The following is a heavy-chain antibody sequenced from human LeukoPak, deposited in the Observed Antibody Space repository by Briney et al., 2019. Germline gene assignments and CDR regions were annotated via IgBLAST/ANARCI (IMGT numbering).Heavy chain of an antibody. Sequence: GASVKVSCKASGYTFTSYGISWVRQAPGQGLEWMGWISAYNGNTNYAQKLQGRVTMTTDTSTSTAYMELRSLRSDDTAVYYCARGTARSSTSCVHFDYWGQGTLVTVSS. D-gene: IGHD2-2*01. CDR2: ISAYNGNT. J-gene: IGHJ4*02. CDR1: GYTFTSYG. V-gene: IGHV1-18*01. CDR3: ARGTARSSTSCVHFDY.